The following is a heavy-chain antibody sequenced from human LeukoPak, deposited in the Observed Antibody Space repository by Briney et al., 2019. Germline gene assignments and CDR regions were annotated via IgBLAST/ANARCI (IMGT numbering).Heavy chain of an antibody. J-gene: IGHJ4*02. CDR3: ARQYSSSWDY. CDR2: MNPNSGNT. D-gene: IGHD6-13*01. CDR1: GYTFTSYD. Sequence: GASVKVSCKASGYTFTSYDINWVRQATGQGLEWMGWMNPNSGNTGHAQKFQGRVTMTRNTSISTAYMELSSLRSEDTAVYYCARQYSSSWDYWGQGTLVTVSS. V-gene: IGHV1-8*01.